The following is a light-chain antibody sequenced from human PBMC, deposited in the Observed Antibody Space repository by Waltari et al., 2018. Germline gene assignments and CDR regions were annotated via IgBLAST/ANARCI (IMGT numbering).Light chain of an antibody. CDR3: QSFDSTNPWV. V-gene: IGLV6-57*03. Sequence: NFMLTQPHSVSESPGKTITISCTRSSGSIGIGHVLWYQQRPGSAPTTMIYEDKKRPAGVPDRFSGSIDSSSNSASLTISGLKTEDEADYYCQSFDSTNPWVFGGGTKLTVL. CDR1: SGSIGIGH. J-gene: IGLJ3*02. CDR2: EDK.